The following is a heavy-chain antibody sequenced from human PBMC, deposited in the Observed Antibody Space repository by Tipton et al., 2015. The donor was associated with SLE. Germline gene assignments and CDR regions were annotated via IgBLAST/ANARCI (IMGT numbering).Heavy chain of an antibody. Sequence: TLSLTCNVSGVSISSSYWSWIRQSAGRGLEWIGRIYSSGDRDYNPSLRSRVTMSIDASQNRVSLRLKSVSAADTAVYYCARGSDGEYVRYFDVWGPGTLVTVSS. V-gene: IGHV4-4*07. D-gene: IGHD4-17*01. CDR2: IYSSGDR. J-gene: IGHJ2*01. CDR3: ARGSDGEYVRYFDV. CDR1: GVSISSSY.